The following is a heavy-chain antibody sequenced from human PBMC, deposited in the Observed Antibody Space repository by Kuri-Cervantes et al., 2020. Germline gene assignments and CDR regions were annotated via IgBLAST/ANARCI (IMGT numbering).Heavy chain of an antibody. D-gene: IGHD5-24*01. CDR1: GGTFSSYA. V-gene: IGHV1-69*06. CDR3: ASALLMATRGLNSNLDY. CDR2: IIPIFGTA. J-gene: IGHJ4*02. Sequence: SVKVSCKASGGTFSSYAISWVRQAPGQGLEWMGGIIPIFGTANYAQKFQGRVTITADKSTSTAYMELSSLRSEDTPVYYCASALLMATRGLNSNLDYWGQGTLVTVSS.